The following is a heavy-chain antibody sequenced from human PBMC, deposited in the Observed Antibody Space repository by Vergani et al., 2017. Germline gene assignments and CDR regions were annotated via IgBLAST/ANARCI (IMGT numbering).Heavy chain of an antibody. CDR1: GSSMSGYY. Sequence: QVRLQESGPGLVKPSETLSLTCSVSGSSMSGYYWSWIRQPPGKELEWIGYMYHSGSTNYNPSLETRVTISGDTSKNQFSLKLNSVTAAETAVYYCGRVADFYGLGSRLLDLWGQGILVTVSS. CDR2: MYHSGST. CDR3: GRVADFYGLGSRLLDL. V-gene: IGHV4-59*01. J-gene: IGHJ5*02. D-gene: IGHD3-10*01.